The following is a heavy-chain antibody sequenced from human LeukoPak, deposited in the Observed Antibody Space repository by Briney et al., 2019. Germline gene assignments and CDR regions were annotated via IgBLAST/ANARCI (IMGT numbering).Heavy chain of an antibody. CDR3: AKSIIYYYDSSGYFDY. D-gene: IGHD3-22*01. Sequence: AGGSLRLSCAASGFNFNDYAMSWVRQAPGKGLEWVSAISGSGGSTYYADSVKGRFTISRDNSKNTLYLQMNSLRAEDTAVYYCAKSIIYYYDSSGYFDYWGQGTLVTVSS. J-gene: IGHJ4*02. CDR1: GFNFNDYA. V-gene: IGHV3-23*01. CDR2: ISGSGGST.